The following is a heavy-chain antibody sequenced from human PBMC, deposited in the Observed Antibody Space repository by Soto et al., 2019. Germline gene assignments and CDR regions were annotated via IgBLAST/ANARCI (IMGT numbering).Heavy chain of an antibody. CDR2: ISGSGGTT. D-gene: IGHD3-10*01. Sequence: EVQLLESGGGLVQPGGSLRLSCAVSGFRFSSFAMNWVRQGPGKGLEWVSSISGSGGTTYYADSVKGRFTISRDNSKNTLYLQMNSLRAEDTAVYYCAKDQLDLIYYGSGSLPDYWGQGTLVTVSS. J-gene: IGHJ4*02. CDR3: AKDQLDLIYYGSGSLPDY. CDR1: GFRFSSFA. V-gene: IGHV3-23*01.